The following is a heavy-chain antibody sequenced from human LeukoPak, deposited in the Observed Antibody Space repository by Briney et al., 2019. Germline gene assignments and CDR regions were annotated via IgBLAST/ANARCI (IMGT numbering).Heavy chain of an antibody. CDR2: ISSSGSTI. CDR3: ARVQYCSSTSCYRGGDYYYYMDV. Sequence: PGGSLRLSCAASGFTFSSYEMNWARQAPGKGLEWVSYISSSGSTIYYADSVKGRFTISRDNAKNSLYLQMNSLRAEDTAVYYCARVQYCSSTSCYRGGDYYYYMDVWGKGTTVTVSS. CDR1: GFTFSSYE. J-gene: IGHJ6*03. V-gene: IGHV3-48*03. D-gene: IGHD2-2*01.